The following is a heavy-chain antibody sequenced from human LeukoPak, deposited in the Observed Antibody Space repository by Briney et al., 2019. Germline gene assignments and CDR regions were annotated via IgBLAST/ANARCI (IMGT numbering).Heavy chain of an antibody. J-gene: IGHJ6*02. CDR2: ISSSSSYI. CDR1: GFTFSSYS. CDR3: ARGLPGERGYCYGMDV. Sequence: PGGSLRLSCAASGFTFSSYSMNWVRQAPGKGLEWVSSISSSSSYIYYADSVKGRFTISRDNAKNSLYLQMNSLRAEDTAVYYCARGLPGERGYCYGMDVWGQGTTVTVSS. D-gene: IGHD2-21*01. V-gene: IGHV3-21*06.